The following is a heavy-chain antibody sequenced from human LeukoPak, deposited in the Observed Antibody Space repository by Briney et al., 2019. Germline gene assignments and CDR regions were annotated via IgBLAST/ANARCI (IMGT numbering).Heavy chain of an antibody. Sequence: GGSLRLSCAASGFTFSDYYMSWIRQAPGKGLEWVSYINHSGSTIYYADSVKGRFSISRDNAKNSLYLQMNSLRAEDTAVYYCASGGGHYYYYYMDVWGKGTTVTVSS. CDR2: INHSGSTI. J-gene: IGHJ6*03. CDR1: GFTFSDYY. CDR3: ASGGGHYYYYYMDV. D-gene: IGHD3-16*01. V-gene: IGHV3-11*04.